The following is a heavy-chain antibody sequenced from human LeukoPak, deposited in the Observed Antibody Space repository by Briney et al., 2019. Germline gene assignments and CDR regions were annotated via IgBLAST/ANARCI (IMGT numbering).Heavy chain of an antibody. CDR2: ISGDGGST. J-gene: IGHJ4*02. Sequence: GGSLRLSCAASGFTFDDYAMHWVRQAPGKGLEWVSLISGDGGSTYYADSVKGRFTISRDNSKDSLYPQMNSLRTEDTALYYCAKDRSVGALFDYWGQGTLVTVSS. CDR3: AKDRSVGALFDY. CDR1: GFTFDDYA. V-gene: IGHV3-43*02. D-gene: IGHD1-26*01.